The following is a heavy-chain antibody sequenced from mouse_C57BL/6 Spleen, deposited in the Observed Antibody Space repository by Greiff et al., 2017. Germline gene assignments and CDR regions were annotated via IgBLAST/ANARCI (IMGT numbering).Heavy chain of an antibody. V-gene: IGHV1-69*01. D-gene: IGHD2-1*01. CDR2: IDPTDSYT. CDR1: GYTFTSYW. CDR3: ARVYYGNYVYMDD. J-gene: IGHJ4*01. Sequence: QVQLQQPGAELVMPGASVKLSCKASGYTFTSYWMHWVKQRPGQGLEWIGEIDPTDSYTNYNQKFKGKSTLTVDKSSSTAYMQLSSLTSEDSAVXYSARVYYGNYVYMDDWGKGTTVTVSS.